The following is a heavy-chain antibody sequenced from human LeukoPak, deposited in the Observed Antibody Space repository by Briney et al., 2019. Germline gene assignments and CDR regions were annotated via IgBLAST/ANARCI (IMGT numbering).Heavy chain of an antibody. CDR1: GFTFGDYA. Sequence: GGSLSLFCTVSGFTFGDYAMSWVRQAPGRGLEWVGFIRSKAYGGTTEYGASVKGRFTISRDDSTSIAYLQMNSLKTEDTAVYYCTRAVVTTMIVVVTPLYYFDYWGQGTLVTVSS. J-gene: IGHJ4*02. CDR2: IRSKAYGGTT. D-gene: IGHD3-22*01. CDR3: TRAVVTTMIVVVTPLYYFDY. V-gene: IGHV3-49*04.